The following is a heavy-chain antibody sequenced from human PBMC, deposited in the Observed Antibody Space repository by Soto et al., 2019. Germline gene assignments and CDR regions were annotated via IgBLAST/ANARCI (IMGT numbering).Heavy chain of an antibody. J-gene: IGHJ1*01. Sequence: QVQLVQSGVEVKKPGASVKVSCKASGYTFPNYGINWVRQAPGQGLEWLGWISAYNGNTDYAQKLQGRVTMTTDTSTTTADMEVTTLRSDDTAVYYCARDVIPYCGSASYPGYFPHWGQGTLVIVSS. V-gene: IGHV1-18*04. CDR1: GYTFPNYG. CDR3: ARDVIPYCGSASYPGYFPH. D-gene: IGHD2-2*01. CDR2: ISAYNGNT.